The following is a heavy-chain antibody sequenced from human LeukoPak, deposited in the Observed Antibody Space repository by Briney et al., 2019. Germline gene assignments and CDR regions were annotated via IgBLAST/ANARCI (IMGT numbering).Heavy chain of an antibody. V-gene: IGHV3-30-3*01. CDR1: GXTFSSYA. CDR2: ISYDGSNK. J-gene: IGHJ6*02. CDR3: ARDRATVVTAAHYYYYGMDV. D-gene: IGHD2-21*02. Sequence: GRSLRLSCAASGXTFSSYAMHWVRQAPGKGLEWVEVISYDGSNKYYADSVKGRFTISRDNSKNTLYLQMNSLRAEDTAVYYCARDRATVVTAAHYYYYGMDVWGQGTTVTVSS.